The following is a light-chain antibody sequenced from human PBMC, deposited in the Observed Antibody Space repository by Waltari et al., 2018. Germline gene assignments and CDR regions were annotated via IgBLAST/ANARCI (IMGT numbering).Light chain of an antibody. V-gene: IGKV3-11*01. J-gene: IGKJ3*01. Sequence: EVVLTQSPATLSLSPGDRAILPCRASQSVSVYLAWYQQKGGQAPRLLIYDTSKRVPGIPDRFSGSGSGTDFTLTISNREPEDFAIYYCQQRSDWPVTFGPGTRLDIK. CDR1: QSVSVY. CDR3: QQRSDWPVT. CDR2: DTS.